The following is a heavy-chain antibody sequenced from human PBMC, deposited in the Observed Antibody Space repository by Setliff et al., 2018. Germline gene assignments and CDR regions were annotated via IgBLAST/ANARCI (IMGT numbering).Heavy chain of an antibody. V-gene: IGHV3-33*01. CDR2: IWYDGSNK. D-gene: IGHD2-15*01. CDR1: GFTFSSYG. Sequence: PGRSLRLSCAASGFTFSSYGMHWVRQAPGKGLEWVAVIWYDGSNKYYADSVKGRFTISRDNSKNTLYLQMNSLRAEDTAVYYCARGGNLIYYFDYWGQGTLGTAPQ. CDR3: ARGGNLIYYFDY. J-gene: IGHJ4*02.